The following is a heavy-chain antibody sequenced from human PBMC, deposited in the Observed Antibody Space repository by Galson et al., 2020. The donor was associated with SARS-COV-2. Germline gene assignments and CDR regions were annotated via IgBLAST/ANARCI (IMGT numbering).Heavy chain of an antibody. Sequence: TLSLTCTVSGGSISSGSYYWSWIRQPAGKGLEWIGRIHTTGSTNYNPSLKSRVTISVDTSKNQFSLRLSSVTAADTAVYYCARSHDSSGNAFYIWGQGTMVTVFS. CDR3: ARSHDSSGNAFYI. J-gene: IGHJ3*02. CDR2: IHTTGST. V-gene: IGHV4-61*02. D-gene: IGHD3-22*01. CDR1: GGSISSGSYY.